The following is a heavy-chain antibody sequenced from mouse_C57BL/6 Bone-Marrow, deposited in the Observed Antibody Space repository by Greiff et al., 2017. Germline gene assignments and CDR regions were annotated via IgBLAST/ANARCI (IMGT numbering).Heavy chain of an antibody. CDR3: TREGYDYDGRYAMDY. Sequence: VQLQQSGAELVRPGASVTLSCKASGYTFTDYEMHWVKQTPVHGMEWIGAIDPETGGTAYNQKFKGKAILTADKSSSTAYMELRSLTSEDSAVYYCTREGYDYDGRYAMDYWGKGASVTVSS. D-gene: IGHD2-4*01. J-gene: IGHJ4*01. CDR2: IDPETGGT. CDR1: GYTFTDYE. V-gene: IGHV1-15*01.